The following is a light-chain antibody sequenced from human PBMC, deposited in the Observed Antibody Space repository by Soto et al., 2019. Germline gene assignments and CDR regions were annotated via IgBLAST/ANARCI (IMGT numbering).Light chain of an antibody. V-gene: IGLV3-21*04. CDR1: NIGSKS. CDR2: YDS. CDR3: QVWGSSSVV. Sequence: SYELTQPPSVSVAPGKTARITCGGNNIGSKSVHWYQQKPGQAPVLVIYYDSDRPSGIPERFSGSNSGNTATLTISRVEAGDEADYYCQVWGSSSVVFGGGTKLTVL. J-gene: IGLJ2*01.